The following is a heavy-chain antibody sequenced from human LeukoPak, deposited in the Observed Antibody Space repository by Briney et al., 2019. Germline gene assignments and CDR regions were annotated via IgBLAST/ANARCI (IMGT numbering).Heavy chain of an antibody. D-gene: IGHD3-22*01. J-gene: IGHJ4*02. V-gene: IGHV4-59*01. Sequence: SETLSLTCTVSGGSISSYSWSWIRQPPGKGLGWVGYIYDSGSTNYNPSLKSRVTISVDTSKNQFSLKLSSVTAADTAVYYCARNSGYYYFDYWGQGTLVTVSS. CDR3: ARNSGYYYFDY. CDR2: IYDSGST. CDR1: GGSISSYS.